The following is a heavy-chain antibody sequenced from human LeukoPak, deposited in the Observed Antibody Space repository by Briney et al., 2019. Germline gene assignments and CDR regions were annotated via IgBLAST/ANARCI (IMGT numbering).Heavy chain of an antibody. D-gene: IGHD6-13*01. Sequence: PGGSLRLSCAASGFTFSSYAMHWVRQPPGKGLEWVAVISYDGSNKYYADSVKGRFTISRDNSKNTLYLQMNSLRAEDTAVYYCARDRGPWGSSWKYYYYYGMDVWGQGTTVTVSS. CDR2: ISYDGSNK. CDR3: ARDRGPWGSSWKYYYYYGMDV. CDR1: GFTFSSYA. J-gene: IGHJ6*02. V-gene: IGHV3-30-3*01.